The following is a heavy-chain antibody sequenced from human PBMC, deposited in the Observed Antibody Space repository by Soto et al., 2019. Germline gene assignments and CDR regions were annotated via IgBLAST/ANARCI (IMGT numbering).Heavy chain of an antibody. V-gene: IGHV3-23*01. CDR2: LNGSGGST. CDR3: ARGFSAGKGSPPDY. Sequence: GGSMRRSCAAAGVTCSNYAMTWVRQAPWKGLEWVSGLNGSGGSTSSADSVKGRFAISRDNSKNTLYLQMNSLRDGDAAVYYCARGFSAGKGSPPDYWGQGTLVTVSS. CDR1: GVTCSNYA. D-gene: IGHD3-10*01. J-gene: IGHJ4*02.